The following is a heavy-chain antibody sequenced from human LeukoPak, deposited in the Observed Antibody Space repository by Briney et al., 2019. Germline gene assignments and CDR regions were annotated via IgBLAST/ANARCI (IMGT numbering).Heavy chain of an antibody. J-gene: IGHJ4*02. D-gene: IGHD6-19*01. Sequence: SETLSLTCTVSGGTISNYYWNWIRQPPGKGLEWVGYIHYSGITKYNSSLKSRATTSVDTSKNQFSLKLSSVTAADTAVYYCARWYSSGWAFDYWGQGTLVTVSS. CDR1: GGTISNYY. CDR3: ARWYSSGWAFDY. CDR2: IHYSGIT. V-gene: IGHV4-59*08.